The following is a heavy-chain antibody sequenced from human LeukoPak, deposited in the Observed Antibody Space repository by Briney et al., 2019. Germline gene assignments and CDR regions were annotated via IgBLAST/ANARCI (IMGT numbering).Heavy chain of an antibody. V-gene: IGHV4-59*12. CDR3: ARDTAMAPQAYYYYGMDV. J-gene: IGHJ6*02. CDR2: IYYSGST. CDR1: GGSISSYY. Sequence: SETLSLTCTVSGGSISSYYWSWIRQPPGKGLEWIGYIYYSGSTYYNPSLKSRVTISVDTSKNQFSLKLSSVTAADTAVYYCARDTAMAPQAYYYYGMDVWGQGTTVTVSS. D-gene: IGHD5-18*01.